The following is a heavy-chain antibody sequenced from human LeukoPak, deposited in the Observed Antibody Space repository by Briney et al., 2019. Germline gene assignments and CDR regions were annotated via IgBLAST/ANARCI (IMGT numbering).Heavy chain of an antibody. D-gene: IGHD2/OR15-2a*01. CDR3: ARAFSAWFDP. Sequence: ASVKVSCKASGYTFTSYYMHWVRQAPGQGLEWMGIINPSGGSTSYAQKFQGRVTMTRDTSASTVYTELSSLRSEDTAVYYCARAFSAWFDPWGQGTLVTVSS. J-gene: IGHJ5*02. CDR1: GYTFTSYY. V-gene: IGHV1-46*01. CDR2: INPSGGST.